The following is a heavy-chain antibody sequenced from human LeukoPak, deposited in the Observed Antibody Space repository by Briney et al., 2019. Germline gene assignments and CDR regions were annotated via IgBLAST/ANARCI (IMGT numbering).Heavy chain of an antibody. J-gene: IGHJ4*02. CDR2: ISGSGGRT. V-gene: IGHV3-23*01. Sequence: GGSLRLSCAASGFTFSSYAMSWVRQAPGKGLEWVSAISGSGGRTYYADSVKGRLTISRDNSKNTLYLQMNSLRAEDTAVYYCAKDPVGTEGGSSSWYLFFDYWGQGTLVTVSS. CDR3: AKDPVGTEGGSSSWYLFFDY. CDR1: GFTFSSYA. D-gene: IGHD6-13*01.